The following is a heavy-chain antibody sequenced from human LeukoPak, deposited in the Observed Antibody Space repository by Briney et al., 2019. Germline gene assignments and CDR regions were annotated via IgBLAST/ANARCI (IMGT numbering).Heavy chain of an antibody. Sequence: GGSLRLSCAASGFTFSSYWMHWVRQAPGKGLVWVSRINSDGSSTSYADSVKGRFTISRDNAKNTLYLQMNSLRAEDTAVYYCAKDLEYGDYYYYMDVWGKGTTVTVSS. J-gene: IGHJ6*03. CDR3: AKDLEYGDYYYYMDV. D-gene: IGHD4-17*01. V-gene: IGHV3-74*01. CDR1: GFTFSSYW. CDR2: INSDGSST.